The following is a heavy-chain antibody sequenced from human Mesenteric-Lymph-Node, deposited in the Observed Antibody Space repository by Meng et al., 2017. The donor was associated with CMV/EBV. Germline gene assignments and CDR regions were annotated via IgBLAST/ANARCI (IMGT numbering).Heavy chain of an antibody. Sequence: GESLKISCAASGFTFSSYAMHWVRQAPGKGLEWVSRTNTDGSSTNYVDSVKGRFTISRDNAKNTLYLQMSTLRPDDTAVYYCVRGAYWYYFDYWGQGTLVTVSS. CDR2: TNTDGSST. J-gene: IGHJ4*02. V-gene: IGHV3-74*01. D-gene: IGHD2-21*01. CDR1: GFTFSSYA. CDR3: VRGAYWYYFDY.